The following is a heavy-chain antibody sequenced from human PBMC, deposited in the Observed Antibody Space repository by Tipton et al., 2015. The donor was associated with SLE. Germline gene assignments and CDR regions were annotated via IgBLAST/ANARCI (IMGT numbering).Heavy chain of an antibody. CDR1: GGSISNYY. Sequence: LRLSCTVSGGSISNYYWSWIRQPSGKGLGWIGRIYTSGSTNYNPPLKSRVTMSVDTSKNQFSLKLSSVTAADTAVYYCAREGNYYDSSGSIDYFDYWGQGTLVTVSS. CDR2: IYTSGST. V-gene: IGHV4-4*07. D-gene: IGHD3-22*01. CDR3: AREGNYYDSSGSIDYFDY. J-gene: IGHJ4*02.